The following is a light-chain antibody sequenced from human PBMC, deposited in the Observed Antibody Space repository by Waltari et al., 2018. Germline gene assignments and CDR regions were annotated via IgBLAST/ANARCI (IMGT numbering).Light chain of an antibody. CDR3: QQRSNWPT. V-gene: IGKV3-11*01. CDR2: DAS. CDR1: QSVSSY. J-gene: IGKJ4*01. Sequence: EIVLTQSPATLYLSPGERATLSCRASQSVSSYVACYQQKPGQVPRLIIYDASNRATGIPARFSGRGSVTDFTLTISSLEPEDLAVYYCQQRSNWPTFGGGTKVEIK.